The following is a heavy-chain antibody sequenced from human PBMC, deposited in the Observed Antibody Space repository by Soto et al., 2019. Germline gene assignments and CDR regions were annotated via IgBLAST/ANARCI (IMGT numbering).Heavy chain of an antibody. Sequence: SETLSLTCTLSGASITSTTYFWAWIRQPPGRGLEWVGSIYYSGETHYNPSLKDRVTISVDRSKNQFSLQMTSVTAADTAVYYCAKNLPRTGRFDYWGQGTLVTVSS. CDR2: IYYSGET. CDR3: AKNLPRTGRFDY. V-gene: IGHV4-39*01. CDR1: GASITSTTYF. J-gene: IGHJ4*02.